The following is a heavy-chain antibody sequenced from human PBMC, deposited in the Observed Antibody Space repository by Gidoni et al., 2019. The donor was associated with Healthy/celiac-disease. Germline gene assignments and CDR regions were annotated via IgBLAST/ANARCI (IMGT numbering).Heavy chain of an antibody. Sequence: QVRLVESWGGLVKPGGSLRLSCAASGFPFRDYYMSWIRQAPGKGLEWVAYISRSGSTIYYADAVKGRFTISRDNAKNSLYLQMNSLRAEDTAVYYCARDSSGSQRGYFDYWGQGTLVTVSS. CDR2: ISRSGSTI. CDR3: ARDSSGSQRGYFDY. V-gene: IGHV3-11*01. CDR1: GFPFRDYY. D-gene: IGHD5-12*01. J-gene: IGHJ4*02.